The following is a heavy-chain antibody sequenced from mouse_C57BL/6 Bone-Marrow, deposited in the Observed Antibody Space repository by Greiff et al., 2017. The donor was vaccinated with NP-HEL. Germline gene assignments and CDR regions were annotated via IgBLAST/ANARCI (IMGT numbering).Heavy chain of an antibody. Sequence: EVQLQQSGAELVRPGASVKLSCTASGFNIKDDYMHWVKQRPEQGLEWIGWIDPENGDTEYASKFQGKATITADTSSNTAYLQLSSLTSEDTAVYYCTTVYDYVHYYAMDYWGQGTSVTVSS. V-gene: IGHV14-4*01. CDR2: IDPENGDT. J-gene: IGHJ4*01. CDR3: TTVYDYVHYYAMDY. D-gene: IGHD2-4*01. CDR1: GFNIKDDY.